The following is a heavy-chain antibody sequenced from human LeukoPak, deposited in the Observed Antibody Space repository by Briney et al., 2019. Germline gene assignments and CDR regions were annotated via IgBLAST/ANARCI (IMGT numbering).Heavy chain of an antibody. Sequence: GESLKISCKGSGYSFTSYGISWVRQAPGQGLEWMGWISAYNGNTNYAQKLQGRVTMTTDTSTSTAYMELRSLRSDDTAVYYCARDRYYYDSSGYWGIDYWGQGTLVTVSS. D-gene: IGHD3-22*01. V-gene: IGHV1-18*01. CDR1: GYSFTSYG. J-gene: IGHJ4*02. CDR3: ARDRYYYDSSGYWGIDY. CDR2: ISAYNGNT.